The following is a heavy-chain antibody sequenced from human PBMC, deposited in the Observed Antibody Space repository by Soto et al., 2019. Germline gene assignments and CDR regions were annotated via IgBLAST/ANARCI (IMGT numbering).Heavy chain of an antibody. CDR3: ATGGHNDGYNFYHGMDV. J-gene: IGHJ6*02. CDR2: INAGNGNT. CDR1: GYTFTSYG. V-gene: IGHV1-3*01. Sequence: QIQLMQSGAEVKKPGASVKVSCKASGYTFTSYGIHWVRQAPGQRLEWTGWINAGNGNTKYSEKFQGRVTITRDTSASTAYLELSSLRSEDTAVYYCATGGHNDGYNFYHGMDVWGQGTTVTVS. D-gene: IGHD5-18*01.